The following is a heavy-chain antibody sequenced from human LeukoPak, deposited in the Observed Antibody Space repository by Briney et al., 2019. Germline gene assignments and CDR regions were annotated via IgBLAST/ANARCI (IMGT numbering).Heavy chain of an antibody. CDR2: ISSSSTTI. Sequence: GGSLRLSCAASGFTFSTYTMNWVRQAPGKGLEWVSYISSSSTTIYYADSVKGRFTLFRDDAKNSVYLQMNSLRVEDTAVYYCARDSGSGGPWGQGTPVTVSS. CDR3: ARDSGSGGP. D-gene: IGHD6-19*01. V-gene: IGHV3-48*04. J-gene: IGHJ5*02. CDR1: GFTFSTYT.